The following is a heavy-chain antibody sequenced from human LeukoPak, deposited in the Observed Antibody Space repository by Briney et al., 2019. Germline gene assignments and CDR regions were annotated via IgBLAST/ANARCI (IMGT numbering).Heavy chain of an antibody. Sequence: GASVKVSCKASGGTFSSYAISWARQAPGQGLEWMGGIIPIFGTANYAQKFQGRVTITTDESTSTAYMELSSLRSEDTAVYYCAGFWSGYYNAFDIWGQGTMVTVSS. CDR3: AGFWSGYYNAFDI. V-gene: IGHV1-69*05. CDR2: IIPIFGTA. J-gene: IGHJ3*02. CDR1: GGTFSSYA. D-gene: IGHD3-3*01.